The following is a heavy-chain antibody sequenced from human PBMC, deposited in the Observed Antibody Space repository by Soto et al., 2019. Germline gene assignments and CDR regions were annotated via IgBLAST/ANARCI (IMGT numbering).Heavy chain of an antibody. CDR3: ARDCYYDSSGYKSRWFDP. D-gene: IGHD3-22*01. J-gene: IGHJ5*02. V-gene: IGHV4-59*01. Sequence: PSETLSLTCSVSGGSISSYYWSWIRQPPGKGLEWIGYIYYSGSTNYNPSLKSRVTISVDTSKNQFSLKLSSVTAADTAVYYCARDCYYDSSGYKSRWFDPWGQGTLVTVSS. CDR2: IYYSGST. CDR1: GGSISSYY.